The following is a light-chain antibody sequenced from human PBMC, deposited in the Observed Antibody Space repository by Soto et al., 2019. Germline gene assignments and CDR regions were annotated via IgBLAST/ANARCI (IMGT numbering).Light chain of an antibody. CDR3: AAWDDILNGYV. J-gene: IGLJ1*01. V-gene: IGLV1-44*01. CDR2: SNY. CDR1: SSNIESNT. Sequence: QSVLTQPPSASGTPGQRVTISCSGSSSNIESNTVTWYQQLPGTAPKLVIYSNYDRPSGVPDRFSGSTSGTSASLVIRGLQSEDEADYSCAAWDDILNGYVFGGGTKLTVL.